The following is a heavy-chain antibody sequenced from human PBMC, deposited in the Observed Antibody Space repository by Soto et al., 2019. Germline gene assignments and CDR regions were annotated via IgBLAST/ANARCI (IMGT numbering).Heavy chain of an antibody. CDR3: AREDNVLTGYPLDY. D-gene: IGHD3-9*01. CDR2: ISAYNGNT. J-gene: IGHJ4*02. CDR1: GYTFTNYG. Sequence: ASVKVSCKASGYTFTNYGISWVRQAPGQGLEWMGWISAYNGNTHYAQKFQGRVTMTTDTSTTTAYMELRSLRSDDTAVYFCAREDNVLTGYPLDYWGQGTLVTVSS. V-gene: IGHV1-18*01.